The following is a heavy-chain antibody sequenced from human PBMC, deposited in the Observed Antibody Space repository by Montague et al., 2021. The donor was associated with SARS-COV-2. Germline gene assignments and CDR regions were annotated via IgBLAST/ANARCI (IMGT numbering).Heavy chain of an antibody. CDR2: INHSGST. CDR3: ARGFRSLVPAVLGVAFYYYFDMDV. CDR1: GGSFSGYY. D-gene: IGHD2-2*01. J-gene: IGHJ6*02. Sequence: SETLSLTCAVYGGSFSGYYWSWIRQPPGKGLEWIGEINHSGSTNYNPSLKSRVTISVDTSKNQFSLKLGSVTAADTAVYFCARGFRSLVPAVLGVAFYYYFDMDVWGQGTTVTVSS. V-gene: IGHV4-34*01.